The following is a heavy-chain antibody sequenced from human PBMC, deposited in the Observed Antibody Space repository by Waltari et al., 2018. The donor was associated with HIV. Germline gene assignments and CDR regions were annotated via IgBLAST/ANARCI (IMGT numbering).Heavy chain of an antibody. Sequence: QVQLQESGPGLVKPSQTLSLTCTVSGGSVSSSAYHWNGIRQPPGKGLEWIGYIYYNENTYYNPSLKSRLTISLDRSKSQFSLKLSSVTAADTAVYYCARSRHDYYDSSGYYRGAFDIWGQGTMVPVSS. CDR2: IYYNENT. CDR1: GGSVSSSAYH. D-gene: IGHD3-22*01. V-gene: IGHV4-30-4*08. CDR3: ARSRHDYYDSSGYYRGAFDI. J-gene: IGHJ3*02.